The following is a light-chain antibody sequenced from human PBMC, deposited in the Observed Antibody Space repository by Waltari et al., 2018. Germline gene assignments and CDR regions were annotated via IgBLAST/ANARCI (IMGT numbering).Light chain of an antibody. CDR3: QQLSIYPLT. Sequence: DIQLTQSPSFLSASVGDRVTITCRASQGISSNLAWYQQNPGKAPKLLIYAASTLQIGVTSRFSGSGSGTEFTLTISSLNHEDVATYYCQQLSIYPLTFGGGTKVEIK. CDR2: AAS. J-gene: IGKJ4*01. V-gene: IGKV1-9*01. CDR1: QGISSN.